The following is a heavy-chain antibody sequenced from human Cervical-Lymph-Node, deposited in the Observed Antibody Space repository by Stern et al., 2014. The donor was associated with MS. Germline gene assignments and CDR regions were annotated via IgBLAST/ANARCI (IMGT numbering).Heavy chain of an antibody. CDR3: AHSRVKYCRGGTCYSSLFYY. Sequence: QVTLKESGPTLVKPTQTVTLTCTLSGFSVATAGVGVGWIRQPPGKALEWLALLFLDDDKLYSPSLKNRLTIIKDTSKNQVVLTMTNVDPVDTATYYCAHSRVKYCRGGTCYSSLFYYWGQGTLVTVSS. V-gene: IGHV2-5*02. CDR1: GFSVATAGVG. D-gene: IGHD2-15*01. CDR2: LFLDDDK. J-gene: IGHJ4*02.